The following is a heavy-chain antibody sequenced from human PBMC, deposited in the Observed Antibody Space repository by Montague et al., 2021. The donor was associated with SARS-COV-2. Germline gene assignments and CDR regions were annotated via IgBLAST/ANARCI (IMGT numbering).Heavy chain of an antibody. Sequence: SETLSLTRTVSAGSINPYYWSWVRQPPGKGLESIAYIDNSGRSEYKPSLQSRVAVSIDTSKRHFPLRLSSLTAADTAVYFCARGVYGAYFDYWGQGMLVTASS. CDR2: IDNSGRS. V-gene: IGHV4-59*01. J-gene: IGHJ4*02. CDR3: ARGVYGAYFDY. D-gene: IGHD2-21*01. CDR1: AGSINPYY.